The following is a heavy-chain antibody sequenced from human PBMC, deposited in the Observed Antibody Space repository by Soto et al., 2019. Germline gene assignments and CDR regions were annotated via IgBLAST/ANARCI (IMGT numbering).Heavy chain of an antibody. CDR1: GYTFTGYY. V-gene: IGHV1-2*04. CDR3: ARDIGSGAQYYFAS. CDR2: INPNSVGT. D-gene: IGHD6-19*01. Sequence: QVRLVQSGDAVKKPGASVKVSCQASGYTFTGYYMTWVRQAPGQGLEWMGRINPNSVGTKYAKKFQGWVTTTRDTSISTAYMELRRLRSEDTAVYFCARDIGSGAQYYFASGGQGTLVTVSS. J-gene: IGHJ4*02.